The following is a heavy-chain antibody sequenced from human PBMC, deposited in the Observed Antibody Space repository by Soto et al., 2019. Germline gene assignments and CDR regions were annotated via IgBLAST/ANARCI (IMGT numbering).Heavy chain of an antibody. Sequence: DVQLLESGGGLLQPGGSMTLSCAASRFIFSDYAVNWVRQAPGKGLEWVSSIGGGNTDRYYADSVKGRFIISRDNSKNTMYLQMNRLRDDDTAVYYCAKDAVSSNGKWDWFDSWGQGTLVTVSS. V-gene: IGHV3-23*01. J-gene: IGHJ5*01. D-gene: IGHD2-8*01. CDR2: IGGGNTDR. CDR1: RFIFSDYA. CDR3: AKDAVSSNGKWDWFDS.